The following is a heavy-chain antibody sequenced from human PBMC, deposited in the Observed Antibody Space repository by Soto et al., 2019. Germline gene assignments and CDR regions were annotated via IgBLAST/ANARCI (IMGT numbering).Heavy chain of an antibody. Sequence: GGSLRLSCATSGFTFISYSMNWVRQAPGMGLEWVSSISSSSRYIYYADSVRGRFTISRDNAKNSLYLQINSLRAEDTAVYYCARDRLVAATSAPPYCYYGMDVWGQGTTVTVSS. J-gene: IGHJ6*02. CDR3: ARDRLVAATSAPPYCYYGMDV. CDR1: GFTFISYS. CDR2: ISSSSRYI. V-gene: IGHV3-21*01. D-gene: IGHD2-15*01.